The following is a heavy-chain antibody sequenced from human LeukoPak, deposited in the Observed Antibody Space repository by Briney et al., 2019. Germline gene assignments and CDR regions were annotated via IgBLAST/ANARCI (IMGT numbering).Heavy chain of an antibody. CDR1: GFTFSSYS. Sequence: GGSLRLSCAASGFTFSSYSMNWVRQAPGKGLEWVSSISSSSSYIYYADSVKGRFTISRDNAKNSLYLQMNSLRAEDTAVYYCARDRQWLGSAFDYWGQGTLVTVSS. CDR2: ISSSSSYI. V-gene: IGHV3-21*01. J-gene: IGHJ4*02. D-gene: IGHD6-19*01. CDR3: ARDRQWLGSAFDY.